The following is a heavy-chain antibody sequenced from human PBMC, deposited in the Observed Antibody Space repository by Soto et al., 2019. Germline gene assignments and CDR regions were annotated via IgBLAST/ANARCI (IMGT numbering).Heavy chain of an antibody. D-gene: IGHD1-26*01. J-gene: IGHJ4*02. CDR3: ARLTVVSTYFFDY. Sequence: SETLSLTCAVSGDSISSGGYSWSWIRQPPGKGLEWIGYVFQIGSTSYNPSLKSRVSISVDTSKNQLSLDLKSVTATDTAVYFCARLTVVSTYFFDYWGQGALVTVSS. CDR2: VFQIGST. V-gene: IGHV4-30-2*01. CDR1: GDSISSGGYS.